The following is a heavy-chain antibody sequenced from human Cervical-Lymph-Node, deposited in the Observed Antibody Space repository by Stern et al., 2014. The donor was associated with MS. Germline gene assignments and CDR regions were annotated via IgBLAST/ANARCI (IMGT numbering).Heavy chain of an antibody. D-gene: IGHD3-16*01. CDR3: ARGVGDY. V-gene: IGHV3-74*02. Sequence: EVQLVESGGGLVQPGGSLRPSCAASGFNFSSYWMHWVRQFPEKGLVWVSQINRDGSDTSYADSVKGRFSISRDNIRNMLYLRMTSLRAEDTAVYYCARGVGDYWGQGARVTVSS. CDR2: INRDGSDT. J-gene: IGHJ4*02. CDR1: GFNFSSYW.